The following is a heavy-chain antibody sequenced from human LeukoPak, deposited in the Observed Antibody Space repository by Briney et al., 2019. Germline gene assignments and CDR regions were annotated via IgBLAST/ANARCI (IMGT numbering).Heavy chain of an antibody. CDR3: ARGYYYGSGSYNGGNWFDP. D-gene: IGHD3-10*01. CDR2: INPNSGGT. J-gene: IGHJ5*02. CDR1: GCTFTGYY. Sequence: ASVKVSCKASGCTFTGYYMHWVRQAPGQGLEWMGWINPNSGGTNYAQKFQGWVSMTRDTSISTAYMELSRLRSDDTAMYYCARGYYYGSGSYNGGNWFDPWGQGTLVTVSS. V-gene: IGHV1-2*04.